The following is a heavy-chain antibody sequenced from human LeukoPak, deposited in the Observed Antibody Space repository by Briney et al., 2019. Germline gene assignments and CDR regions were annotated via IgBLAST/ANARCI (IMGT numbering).Heavy chain of an antibody. CDR2: IYFSGST. J-gene: IGHJ4*02. CDR1: GDSINSRRYY. CDR3: VHRVGDYFDY. D-gene: IGHD5/OR15-5a*01. V-gene: IGHV4-39*01. Sequence: PSETLSLTCTVSGDSINSRRYYWGWIRQPPGKGLEWIGTIYFSGSTYYNPPLKSRVSISVDMSKNQFSLKLTSVAAADTAVYYCVHRVGDYFDYWGQGTLVTVSS.